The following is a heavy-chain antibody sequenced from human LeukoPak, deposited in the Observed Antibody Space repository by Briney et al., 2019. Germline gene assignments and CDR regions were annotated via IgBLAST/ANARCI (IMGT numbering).Heavy chain of an antibody. Sequence: GGSLRLSCAASGFTFSNYAMSWVRQAPGKGLEWVSTIPGSGGSIYYADSVKGRFTISRDISKNTLYLQMNNLRAEDTAVYYCARDVVFYYFDSSGYFGAFDIWGQGTMVTVSS. J-gene: IGHJ3*02. CDR3: ARDVVFYYFDSSGYFGAFDI. CDR1: GFTFSNYA. V-gene: IGHV3-23*01. D-gene: IGHD3-22*01. CDR2: IPGSGGSI.